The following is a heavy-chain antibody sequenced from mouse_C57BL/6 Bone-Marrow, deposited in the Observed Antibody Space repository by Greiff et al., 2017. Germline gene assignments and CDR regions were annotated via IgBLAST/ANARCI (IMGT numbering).Heavy chain of an antibody. V-gene: IGHV1-81*01. Sequence: QVQLQQSGAELVRPGASVTLSCKASGYTFTSYGISWVKQRTGQGLEWIGEIYPRSGNTYYNEKFKGKATLTADKSSSTAYMELRSLTSEDSAVYFCARGNYYAMDYWGQGTSVTVSS. CDR3: ARGNYYAMDY. J-gene: IGHJ4*01. D-gene: IGHD2-1*01. CDR1: GYTFTSYG. CDR2: IYPRSGNT.